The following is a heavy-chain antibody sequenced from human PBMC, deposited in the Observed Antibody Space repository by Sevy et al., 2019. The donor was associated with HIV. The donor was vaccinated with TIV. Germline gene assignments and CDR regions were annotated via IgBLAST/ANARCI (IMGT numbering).Heavy chain of an antibody. Sequence: ASVKVSCKASGYTFINFDIGWVRQATRQGLEWMGWMNPKTGNAGYAPKFQRRDTMTRNTSLTTAYMELSSLRTDDTAVYYCTRGLTTFPYWGQGTLVTVSS. CDR3: TRGLTTFPY. CDR1: GYTFINFD. V-gene: IGHV1-8*01. J-gene: IGHJ4*02. CDR2: MNPKTGNA. D-gene: IGHD1-1*01.